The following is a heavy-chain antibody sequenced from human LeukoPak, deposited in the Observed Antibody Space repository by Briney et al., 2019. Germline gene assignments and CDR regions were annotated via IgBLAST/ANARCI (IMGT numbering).Heavy chain of an antibody. J-gene: IGHJ4*02. Sequence: GGSRRLSCTASGITFGDYAMSWVRQAPGKGLEWVGFIRSKAYGGTTEYAASVKGRFTISRDDSKSIAYLQMNSLKTEDTAVYYCTRVSPRPFGVVTYFDYWGQGTLVTVSS. CDR3: TRVSPRPFGVVTYFDY. D-gene: IGHD3-3*01. V-gene: IGHV3-49*04. CDR1: GITFGDYA. CDR2: IRSKAYGGTT.